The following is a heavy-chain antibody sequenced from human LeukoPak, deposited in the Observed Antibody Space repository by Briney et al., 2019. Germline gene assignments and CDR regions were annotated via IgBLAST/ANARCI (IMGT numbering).Heavy chain of an antibody. Sequence: SVKVSCKASGGTFSSYAISWVRQAPGQGLEWMGGIIPIFGTANYAQKFQGRVTITTDESTSTAYMELSSLRSEDTAVYYCARGSSSGWYGAFDIWAKGQWSPSLQ. J-gene: IGHJ3*02. CDR1: GGTFSSYA. V-gene: IGHV1-69*05. D-gene: IGHD6-19*01. CDR2: IIPIFGTA. CDR3: ARGSSSGWYGAFDI.